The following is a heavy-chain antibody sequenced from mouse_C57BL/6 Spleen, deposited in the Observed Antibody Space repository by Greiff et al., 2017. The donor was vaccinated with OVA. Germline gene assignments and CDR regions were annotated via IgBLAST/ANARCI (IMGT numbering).Heavy chain of an antibody. D-gene: IGHD2-1*01. J-gene: IGHJ4*01. Sequence: VQLQESGAELVRPGASVTLSCKASGYTFTDYEMHWVKQTPVHGLEWIGAIDPETGGTAYNQKFKGKAILTADKSSSTAYMELRSLTSEDSAVYYCTDGNYEGEYYYAMDYWGQGTSVTVSS. CDR3: TDGNYEGEYYYAMDY. CDR1: GYTFTDYE. CDR2: IDPETGGT. V-gene: IGHV1-15*01.